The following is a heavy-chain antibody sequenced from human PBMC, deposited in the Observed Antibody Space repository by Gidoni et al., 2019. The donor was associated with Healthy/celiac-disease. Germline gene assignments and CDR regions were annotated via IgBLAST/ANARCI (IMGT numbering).Heavy chain of an antibody. CDR2: ISSSSSYI. V-gene: IGHV3-21*01. Sequence: EVQLVESGGGLVTPGGSLRLSCAASGFTFSSYSLNWVRQAPGKGLEWVSSISSSSSYIYYADSVKGRFTISRDNAKNSLYLQMNSLRAEDTAVYYCARAPMVRGVSDAFDIWGQGTMVTVSS. J-gene: IGHJ3*02. D-gene: IGHD3-10*01. CDR3: ARAPMVRGVSDAFDI. CDR1: GFTFSSYS.